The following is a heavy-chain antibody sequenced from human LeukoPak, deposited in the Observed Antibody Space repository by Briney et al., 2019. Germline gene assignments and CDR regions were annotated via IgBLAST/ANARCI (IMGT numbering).Heavy chain of an antibody. Sequence: GGSLRLSCAASGFTVSSNYMSWVRQAPGKGLEWVSVIYSGGTTYYADSVKGRFPISRDNSNNTLYLQMNSLRAEDTAVYYCARGPVTKFEIWGQGTILTVSS. CDR1: GFTVSSNY. V-gene: IGHV3-53*01. J-gene: IGHJ3*02. CDR2: IYSGGTT. D-gene: IGHD4-17*01. CDR3: ARGPVTKFEI.